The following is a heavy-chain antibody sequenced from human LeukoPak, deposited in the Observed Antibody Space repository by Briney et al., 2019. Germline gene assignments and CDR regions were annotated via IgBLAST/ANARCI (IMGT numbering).Heavy chain of an antibody. Sequence: GGSLSLSCVASGFSFSDCAMSWVRQAPGKGLEWVSAISGSGGSTFYAHSVKGRFTISRDNSNNTLYLQMNSLRAEDTALYYCANDRYDFWSEFWGQGTLVTVSS. J-gene: IGHJ4*02. CDR1: GFSFSDCA. V-gene: IGHV3-23*01. CDR3: ANDRYDFWSEF. CDR2: ISGSGGST. D-gene: IGHD3-3*01.